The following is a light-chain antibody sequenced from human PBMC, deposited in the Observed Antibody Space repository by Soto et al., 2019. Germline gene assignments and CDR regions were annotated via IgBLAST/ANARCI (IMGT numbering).Light chain of an antibody. CDR1: QRVSSN. Sequence: EIVMTQSPATLSVSPGERATLSCRARQRVSSNLAGYQQKPGQAPRLLIYGASTRATGLPARFSGSGSGTEFTLTISNLQSEDFAVYYCQQYNKWPLTFGGGTKVEIK. J-gene: IGKJ4*01. CDR2: GAS. V-gene: IGKV3-15*01. CDR3: QQYNKWPLT.